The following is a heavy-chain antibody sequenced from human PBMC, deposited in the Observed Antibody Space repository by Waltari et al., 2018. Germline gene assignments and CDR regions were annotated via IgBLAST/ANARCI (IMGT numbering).Heavy chain of an antibody. CDR3: AGSVGYDSSGYPDY. J-gene: IGHJ4*02. CDR1: GVTFSSYA. V-gene: IGHV1-69*08. CDR2: IIPIFGTA. Sequence: QVQLVQSGAEGKKPGSSVKVACTASGVTFSSYAIRWLRRAPGQGLEWMGRIIPIFGTATYAQKFQGRVTITADKSTSTAYMELSSLRSEDTAVYYCAGSVGYDSSGYPDYWGQGTLVTVSS. D-gene: IGHD3-22*01.